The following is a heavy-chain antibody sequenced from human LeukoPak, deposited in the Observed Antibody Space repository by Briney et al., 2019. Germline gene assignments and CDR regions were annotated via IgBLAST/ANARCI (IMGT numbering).Heavy chain of an antibody. D-gene: IGHD3-10*01. V-gene: IGHV4-30-2*05. CDR1: GGSISSGDYY. J-gene: IGHJ4*02. CDR2: IYHSGST. Sequence: PSQTLSLTYTVSGGSISSGDYYWSWIRQPPGKGLEWIGYIYHSGSTYYNPSLKSRVTISVDTSKNQFSLKLSSVTAADTAVYYCARTLDHYYGSGFLWGQGTLVTVSS. CDR3: ARTLDHYYGSGFL.